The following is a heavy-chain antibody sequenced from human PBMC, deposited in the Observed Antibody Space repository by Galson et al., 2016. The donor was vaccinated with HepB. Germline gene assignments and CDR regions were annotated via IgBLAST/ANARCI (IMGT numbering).Heavy chain of an antibody. D-gene: IGHD6-19*01. CDR1: GDSVSSHSAT. V-gene: IGHV6-1*01. CDR3: VREVEGPYNSGFFLEGAHDYYGLDV. J-gene: IGHJ6*02. CDR2: AYYRSKWYN. Sequence: CAISGDSVSSHSATWTWIRQSPSRGLEWLGRAYYRSKWYNDYALSAKSRININADTSQNHFSLQLNSVTPDDTAVYYCVREVEGPYNSGFFLEGAHDYYGLDVWGQGTTVTVSS.